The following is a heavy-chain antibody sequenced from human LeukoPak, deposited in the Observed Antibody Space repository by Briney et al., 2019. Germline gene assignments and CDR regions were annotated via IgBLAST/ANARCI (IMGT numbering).Heavy chain of an antibody. CDR3: ARAGVATIKRQVHYYYYGMDV. D-gene: IGHD5-24*01. V-gene: IGHV5-51*01. Sequence: GESLQISCKGSGYSFTSYWIGWVRQMPGKGLEWMGIIYPGDSDTRYSPSFQGQVTISADKSISTAYLQWSSLKASDTAMYYCARAGVATIKRQVHYYYYGMDVWGQGTTVTVSS. CDR1: GYSFTSYW. CDR2: IYPGDSDT. J-gene: IGHJ6*02.